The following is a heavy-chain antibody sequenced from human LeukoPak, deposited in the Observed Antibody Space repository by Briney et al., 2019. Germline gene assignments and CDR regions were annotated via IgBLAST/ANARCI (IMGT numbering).Heavy chain of an antibody. Sequence: ASVKVSCKTPGYTFTGSYLHWVRQVPGQGLEWMGWTNPSTGGTKSAQQFEGRVTMTRDTSNTTGYLELRSLRLDDTATYYCARGGAFCSITTCHEFDHWGQGTLVIVSS. CDR3: ARGGAFCSITTCHEFDH. CDR2: TNPSTGGT. CDR1: GYTFTGSY. J-gene: IGHJ4*02. D-gene: IGHD2-2*01. V-gene: IGHV1-2*02.